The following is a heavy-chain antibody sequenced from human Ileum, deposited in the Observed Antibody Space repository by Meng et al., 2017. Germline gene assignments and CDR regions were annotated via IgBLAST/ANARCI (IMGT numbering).Heavy chain of an antibody. CDR3: ARDVVMVPSALYYFDY. Sequence: QVQLAQAGPEGKKPGASVKLSCKASGYTFTSHYMHWVRQAPGQGLEWVGIINPSGGSTSYAQKFQGRVTMTRDTSTSIVYMELSSLRSEDTAVYYCARDVVMVPSALYYFDYWGQGTLVTVSS. D-gene: IGHD2-2*01. V-gene: IGHV1-46*01. J-gene: IGHJ4*02. CDR1: GYTFTSHY. CDR2: INPSGGST.